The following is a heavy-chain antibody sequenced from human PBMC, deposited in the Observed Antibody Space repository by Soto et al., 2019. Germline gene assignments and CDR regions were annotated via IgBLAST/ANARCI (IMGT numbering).Heavy chain of an antibody. D-gene: IGHD4-17*01. Sequence: QVQLVQSGAEVKKPGASVKVSCKASGYTFTSYAMHWVRKAPGQRLEWMGWINAGNGNTKYSQKFQRRDNITRDTSASTADMELSSLRSEDTAVYYCARGPVYGDYSAEYFQHWGQGTLVTVST. CDR2: INAGNGNT. CDR1: GYTFTSYA. CDR3: ARGPVYGDYSAEYFQH. J-gene: IGHJ1*01. V-gene: IGHV1-3*01.